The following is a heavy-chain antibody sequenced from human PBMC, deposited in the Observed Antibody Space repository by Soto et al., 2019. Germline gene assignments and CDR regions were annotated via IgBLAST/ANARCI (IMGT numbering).Heavy chain of an antibody. CDR2: INPNSGGT. V-gene: IGHV1-2*02. D-gene: IGHD5-18*01. Sequence: ASVKVSCKASGYTFTGYYMHWVRQAPGQGLEWMGWINPNSGGTNYAQKFQGRVTMTRDTSISTAYMELSRLRSDDTAVYYCARAIPLGSSYGYGYWGQGTLVTVSS. CDR1: GYTFTGYY. CDR3: ARAIPLGSSYGYGY. J-gene: IGHJ4*02.